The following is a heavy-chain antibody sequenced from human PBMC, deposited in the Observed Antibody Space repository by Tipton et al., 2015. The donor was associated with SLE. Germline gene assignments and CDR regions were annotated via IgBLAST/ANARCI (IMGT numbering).Heavy chain of an antibody. CDR2: INHSGGT. Sequence: PGLVKPSGTLSLTCVVYGGSFSGHTWTWVRQPPGQGLEWIGDINHSGGTNYTPSLKNRVTISVDTSRSQFSLTLTSMTAADTAVYYCARGGVSAAGDFDYWGQGTLVTVSS. D-gene: IGHD6-13*01. CDR1: GGSFSGHT. J-gene: IGHJ4*02. CDR3: ARGGVSAAGDFDY. V-gene: IGHV4-34*10.